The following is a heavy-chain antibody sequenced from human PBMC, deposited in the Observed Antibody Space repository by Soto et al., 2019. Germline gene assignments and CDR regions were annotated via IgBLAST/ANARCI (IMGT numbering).Heavy chain of an antibody. V-gene: IGHV1-69*06. CDR1: GRTFSSYA. D-gene: IGHD5-12*01. J-gene: IGHJ4*02. CDR3: ARATMATILPSAYYFDY. Sequence: SVKVSCKASGRTFSSYAISWVRQAPGQGLEWMGGIIPIFGTANYAQKFQGRVTITADKSTSTAYMELSSLRSEDTAVYYCARATMATILPSAYYFDYWGQGTLVTVSS. CDR2: IIPIFGTA.